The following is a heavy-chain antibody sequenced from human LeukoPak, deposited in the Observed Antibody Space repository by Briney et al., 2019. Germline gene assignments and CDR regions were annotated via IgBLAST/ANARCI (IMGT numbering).Heavy chain of an antibody. D-gene: IGHD6-6*01. CDR1: GFTFSNYW. CDR2: INQDGSVK. CDR3: ARIGYSSSSFDY. Sequence: GGSLRLSCAASGFTFSNYWMSWVRQAPRKGLEWVANINQDGSVKYYVDSLKGRFTISRDNAKNSVFLHMISLRAEDTAVYYCARIGYSSSSFDYWGQGTLVTVSS. V-gene: IGHV3-7*01. J-gene: IGHJ4*02.